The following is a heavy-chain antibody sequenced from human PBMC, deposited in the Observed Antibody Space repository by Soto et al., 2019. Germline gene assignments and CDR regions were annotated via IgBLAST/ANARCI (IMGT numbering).Heavy chain of an antibody. CDR1: GGSISSGGYY. Sequence: QVQLQESGPGLVKPSQTLSLTCTVSGGSISSGGYYWSWIRQHPGKGLEWIGYIYYSGSTYYNPSLKSRVTISVDTSKNQFSLKLSSVTAADTAVYHCARVGGALRFGELLFDYWGQGTLVTVSS. J-gene: IGHJ4*02. CDR2: IYYSGST. CDR3: ARVGGALRFGELLFDY. D-gene: IGHD3-10*01. V-gene: IGHV4-31*03.